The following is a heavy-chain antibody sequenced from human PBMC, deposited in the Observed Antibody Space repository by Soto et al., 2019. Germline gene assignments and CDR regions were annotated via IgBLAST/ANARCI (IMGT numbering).Heavy chain of an antibody. CDR1: GFTFNTYD. CDR2: ITTSSAYI. D-gene: IGHD2-21*01. V-gene: IGHV3-21*01. CDR3: VRSGTARLLRHSWFDT. Sequence: EVQLVESGGGLVKPGGSLRLSCAASGFTFNTYDMNWVRQAPGKGLEWVSSITTSSAYIYYADSLKGRITISRDNAKNSLFLQMNSLRAEDTAVYYFVRSGTARLLRHSWFDTWGQGTLVTVYS. J-gene: IGHJ5*02.